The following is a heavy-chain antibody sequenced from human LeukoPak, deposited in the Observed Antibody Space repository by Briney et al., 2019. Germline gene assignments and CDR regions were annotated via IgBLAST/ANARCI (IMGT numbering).Heavy chain of an antibody. CDR2: MHSGGGT. V-gene: IGHV4-59*08. CDR3: ARHRSLPRYCSGGSCYLSIRRAGFFDY. Sequence: PSETLSLTCAVSGGSVSGYYWIWIRQFPGNGLEWVAYMHSGGGTNYNPSLRSRVTISVDTSKNQFSLKLTSVTAADTAVYYCARHRSLPRYCSGGSCYLSIRRAGFFDYWGQGTLVTVSS. J-gene: IGHJ4*02. D-gene: IGHD2-15*01. CDR1: GGSVSGYY.